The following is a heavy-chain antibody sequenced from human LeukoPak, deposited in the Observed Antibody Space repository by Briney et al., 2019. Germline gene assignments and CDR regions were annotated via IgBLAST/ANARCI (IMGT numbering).Heavy chain of an antibody. Sequence: SETLSLTCGVSGGSVTSTNWWTWVRQPPGKGLGWIGEVHLDGRTNYNPSLKSRLTMSVDLSENHVSLKLTSVTAADTAVYYCAREGGFYRPLDYSGQGTLVTVSS. CDR3: AREGGFYRPLDY. V-gene: IGHV4-4*02. J-gene: IGHJ4*02. CDR2: VHLDGRT. D-gene: IGHD3-3*01. CDR1: GGSVTSTNW.